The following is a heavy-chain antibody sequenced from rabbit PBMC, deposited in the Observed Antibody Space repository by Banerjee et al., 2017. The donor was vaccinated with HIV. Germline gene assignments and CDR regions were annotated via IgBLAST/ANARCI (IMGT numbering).Heavy chain of an antibody. D-gene: IGHD7-1*01. CDR2: IYAGSGGDT. V-gene: IGHV1S40*01. CDR3: ARGDGAYAGYDGL. Sequence: QSLEESGGDLVKPGASLTLTCTASGFDLSSYYYMCWVRQAPGKGLEWIACIYAGSGGDTWYASWVNGRFTISKTSSTTVTLQMTSLTAADTATYFCARGDGAYAGYDGLWGQGTLVTVS. J-gene: IGHJ6*01. CDR1: GFDLSSYYY.